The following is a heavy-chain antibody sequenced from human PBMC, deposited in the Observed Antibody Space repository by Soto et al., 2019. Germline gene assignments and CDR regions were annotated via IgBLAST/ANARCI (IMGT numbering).Heavy chain of an antibody. D-gene: IGHD3-22*01. J-gene: IGHJ4*02. CDR2: INPNSGGT. V-gene: IGHV1-2*04. CDR3: AKGLGYYLYFDY. CDR1: GYTFTGYY. Sequence: QVQLVQSGAEVKKPGASVKVSCKASGYTFTGYYMHWVRQAPGQGLEWMGWINPNSGGTNYAQKFQGWVTMTRDTFFSIAYTELSRHRSYDTAVYYRAKGLGYYLYFDYWGQGTLVTVSS.